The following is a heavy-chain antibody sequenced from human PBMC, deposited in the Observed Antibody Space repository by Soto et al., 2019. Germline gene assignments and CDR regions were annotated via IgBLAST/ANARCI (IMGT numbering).Heavy chain of an antibody. CDR1: GFAFNKFG. CDR2: ISYDGSYQ. D-gene: IGHD1-26*01. V-gene: IGHV3-30*18. CDR3: AKGGEVGGVLGDH. J-gene: IGHJ4*02. Sequence: GGSLRLSCEASGFAFNKFGMHWVRQAPGKGLEWVAFISYDGSYQYYADSVQGRLTITRDNSMNTLNMQLNSLRREDTAVYYCAKGGEVGGVLGDHWGQGTLVTVSS.